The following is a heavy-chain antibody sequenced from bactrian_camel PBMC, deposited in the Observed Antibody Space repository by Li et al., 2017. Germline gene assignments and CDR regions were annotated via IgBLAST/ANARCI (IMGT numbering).Heavy chain of an antibody. J-gene: IGHJ6*01. CDR2: ILENGTT. D-gene: IGHD4*01. CDR3: AANPWYYNEYDGGLGY. V-gene: IGHV3S53*01. Sequence: HVQLVESGGGLVQPGGSLRLSCAGSGFRHSVCNMGWYRQAPGKERVVVSDILENGTTYYADSVKGRFTISQDQDTVYLQMNSLKPEDTAVYYCAANPWYYNEYDGGLGYWGQGTQVTVS. CDR1: GFRHSVCN.